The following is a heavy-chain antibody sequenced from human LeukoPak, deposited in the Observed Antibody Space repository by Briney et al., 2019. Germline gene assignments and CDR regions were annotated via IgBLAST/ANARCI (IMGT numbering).Heavy chain of an antibody. CDR3: ARDGDYYDSSGYYYV. CDR2: IKQDGSEK. V-gene: IGHV3-7*01. CDR1: GFTFSSYW. J-gene: IGHJ4*02. Sequence: EAGGSLRLSCAASGFTFSSYWMSWVRQAPGKGLEWVANIKQDGSEKYYVDSVKGRFTISRDNAKNSLYLQMNSLRAEDTAVYYCARDGDYYDSSGYYYVWGQGTLVTVSS. D-gene: IGHD3-22*01.